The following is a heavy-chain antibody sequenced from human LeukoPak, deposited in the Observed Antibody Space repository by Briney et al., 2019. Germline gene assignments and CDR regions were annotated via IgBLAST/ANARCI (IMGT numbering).Heavy chain of an antibody. J-gene: IGHJ3*01. CDR3: AREARGTRAAFDV. Sequence: PGGSLRLSCAASGFTFSSYWMSWVRQAPGKGLEWAANIKEDGTHKYYVGSVRGRFTISRDNAKNSLYLQMNSLGAEDTAIYYCAREARGTRAAFDVWGQGTMVTVFS. CDR1: GFTFSSYW. CDR2: IKEDGTHK. V-gene: IGHV3-7*01. D-gene: IGHD2-8*01.